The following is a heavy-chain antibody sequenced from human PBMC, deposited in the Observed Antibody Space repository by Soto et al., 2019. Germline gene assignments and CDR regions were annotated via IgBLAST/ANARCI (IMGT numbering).Heavy chain of an antibody. CDR2: ITGSGGST. CDR3: AKEREYYDSSLVYGMDV. J-gene: IGHJ6*02. D-gene: IGHD3-22*01. Sequence: EVQLLESGGGLGQPGGSLRLSCAASGFTFSSTAMSWVRQAPGKGLEWVSAITGSGGSTYYADSVKGRFTISRDNSKNTLYLQMNSLRAEDTAVYDCAKEREYYDSSLVYGMDVWGQGTTVTVSS. V-gene: IGHV3-23*01. CDR1: GFTFSSTA.